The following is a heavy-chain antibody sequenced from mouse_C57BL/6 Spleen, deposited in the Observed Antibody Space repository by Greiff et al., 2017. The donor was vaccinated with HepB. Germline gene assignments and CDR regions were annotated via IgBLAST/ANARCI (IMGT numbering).Heavy chain of an antibody. D-gene: IGHD1-1*01. CDR3: ARGGTVVQWRAWFAY. J-gene: IGHJ3*01. CDR2: IYPSDSET. V-gene: IGHV1-61*01. Sequence: QVHVKQPGAELVRPGSSVKLSCKASGYTFTSYWMDWVKQRPGQGLEWIGNIYPSDSETHYNQKFKDKATLTVDKSSSTAYMQLSSLTSEDSAVYYCARGGTVVQWRAWFAYWGQGTLVTVSA. CDR1: GYTFTSYW.